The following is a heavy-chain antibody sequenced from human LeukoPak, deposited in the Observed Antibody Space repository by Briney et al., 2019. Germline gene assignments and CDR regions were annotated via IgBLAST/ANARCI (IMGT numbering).Heavy chain of an antibody. CDR3: AKVMLGELLYWFDP. Sequence: GGSLRLSCAASGFTFSSYAMSWVRQAPGKGLEWVSAIRDSGGSTYYADSVKGRFTISRANSKNTLYLQMNSLRAEDTAVYYCAKVMLGELLYWFDPWGQGTLVTVSS. CDR1: GFTFSSYA. D-gene: IGHD3-10*02. V-gene: IGHV3-23*01. J-gene: IGHJ5*02. CDR2: IRDSGGST.